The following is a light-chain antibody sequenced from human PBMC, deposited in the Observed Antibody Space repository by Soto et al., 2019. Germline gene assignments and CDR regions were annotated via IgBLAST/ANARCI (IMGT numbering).Light chain of an antibody. CDR2: DAS. Sequence: EIVLTQSPATLSLSPGERATLSCRASQSVGSYLAWYQQKPGQAPRLLIYDASNMATGIPARFSGSGSGTDFTLTISSLEPEDFAVYYCQQRSNRYPFGQGTKLEIK. V-gene: IGKV3-11*01. CDR3: QQRSNRYP. J-gene: IGKJ2*01. CDR1: QSVGSY.